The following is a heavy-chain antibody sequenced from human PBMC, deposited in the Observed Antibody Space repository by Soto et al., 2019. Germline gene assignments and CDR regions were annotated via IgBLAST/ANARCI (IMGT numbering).Heavy chain of an antibody. D-gene: IGHD3-16*01. Sequence: QVQLVQSGAEVKKPGASVKVSCKASGYTFTSYGITWVRQAPGQGLEWLGWINGYNGNTNYAQKLQRRVTTTKDTSTSTAYMELRSLRSDDTAVYYCARMGDVPYYSYGMDVWGQGTTVTVSS. V-gene: IGHV1-18*01. CDR3: ARMGDVPYYSYGMDV. CDR1: GYTFTSYG. J-gene: IGHJ6*02. CDR2: INGYNGNT.